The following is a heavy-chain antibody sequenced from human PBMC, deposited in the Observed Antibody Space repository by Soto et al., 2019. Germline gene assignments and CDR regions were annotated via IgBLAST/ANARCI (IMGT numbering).Heavy chain of an antibody. Sequence: GGSLRLSCAASGFTFSSYSMNWVRQAPGKGLEWVSSISSSISYIYYADSVKGRFTISRDNAKNSLYLQMNSLRAEDTAVYYCARDSPIAAAGAFDIWGQGTMVTVSS. V-gene: IGHV3-21*01. D-gene: IGHD6-13*01. CDR2: ISSSISYI. CDR3: ARDSPIAAAGAFDI. J-gene: IGHJ3*02. CDR1: GFTFSSYS.